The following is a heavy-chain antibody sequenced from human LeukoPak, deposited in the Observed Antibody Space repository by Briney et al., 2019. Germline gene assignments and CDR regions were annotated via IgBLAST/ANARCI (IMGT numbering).Heavy chain of an antibody. Sequence: GGSLRLSCAAPGFTFSSYAVSRVRQAPGKGLEWVSAISGSGGSTYYADSVKGRFTISRDNSKNTLYLQMNSLRAEDTAVYYCANGPFPTYDFWSGYYTGWFDPWGQGTLVTVSS. CDR1: GFTFSSYA. CDR2: ISGSGGST. CDR3: ANGPFPTYDFWSGYYTGWFDP. J-gene: IGHJ5*02. V-gene: IGHV3-23*01. D-gene: IGHD3-3*01.